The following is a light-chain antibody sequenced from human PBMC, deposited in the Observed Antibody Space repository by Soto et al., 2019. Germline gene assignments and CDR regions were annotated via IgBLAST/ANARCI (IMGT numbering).Light chain of an antibody. CDR2: RNN. Sequence: QSVLTQSPSASGTPGQRVTISCSGSRSNLGRNFAYWYQHVPGTAPRLLIQRNNERPSRVPDRFSGSKSGTSVSLAISGLRSDDEATYYCAAWDDTLDAQVFGGGTQLTVL. CDR3: AAWDDTLDAQV. CDR1: RSNLGRNF. V-gene: IGLV1-47*01. J-gene: IGLJ3*02.